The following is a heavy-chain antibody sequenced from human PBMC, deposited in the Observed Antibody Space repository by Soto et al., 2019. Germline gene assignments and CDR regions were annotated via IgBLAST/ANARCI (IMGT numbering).Heavy chain of an antibody. CDR1: GDSVSSNSAA. CDR2: TYYRSKWYN. J-gene: IGHJ5*02. CDR3: AREMGSYSSGWYGENNWFDP. V-gene: IGHV6-1*01. Sequence: KQSQTLSLPCAISGDSVSSNSAAWTWIRQSPSRGLEWLGRTYYRSKWYNDYAVSVKSRITINPDTSKNQFSLQLNSVTPEDTAVYYCAREMGSYSSGWYGENNWFDPWGQGTLVTVSS. D-gene: IGHD6-19*01.